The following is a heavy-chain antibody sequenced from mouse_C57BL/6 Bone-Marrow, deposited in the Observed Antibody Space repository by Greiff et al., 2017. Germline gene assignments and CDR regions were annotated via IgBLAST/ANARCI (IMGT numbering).Heavy chain of an antibody. CDR3: TSYDYDEFAY. CDR2: IDPEDGDT. V-gene: IGHV14-1*01. Sequence: EVQLQQSGAELVRPGASVKLSCTASGFNIKDYYMHWVKQRPEQGLEWIGRIDPEDGDTEYAPKFQGKATMTADTSSNTAYLQLSSLTSEDTAVXYCTSYDYDEFAYWGQGTLVTVSA. J-gene: IGHJ3*01. D-gene: IGHD2-4*01. CDR1: GFNIKDYY.